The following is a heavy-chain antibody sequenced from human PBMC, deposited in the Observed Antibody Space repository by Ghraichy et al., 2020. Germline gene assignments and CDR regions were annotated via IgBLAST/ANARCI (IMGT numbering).Heavy chain of an antibody. Sequence: SETLSLTWAVSGGSITSNWWSWVRQPPGKGLEWVGEIFHSGSSNYNPSLKSRVTISIDKSKNQFSVQLTSVTAADTAVYYCARHIAVSRTRGFDSWGQGTLVTVSS. V-gene: IGHV4-4*02. CDR1: GGSITSNW. CDR3: ARHIAVSRTRGFDS. CDR2: IFHSGSS. D-gene: IGHD6-19*01. J-gene: IGHJ4*02.